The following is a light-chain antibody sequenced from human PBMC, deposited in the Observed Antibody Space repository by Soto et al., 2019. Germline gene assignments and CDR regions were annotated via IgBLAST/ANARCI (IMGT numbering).Light chain of an antibody. J-gene: IGKJ2*01. CDR1: QTISNY. V-gene: IGKV3-11*01. CDR3: QQCGPSLKYT. Sequence: EIVLTQSPATLSLSPGERATLSCRASQTISNYLGWYQQRPGQAPRLLIYDASNRATGIPARFRGSGSGTDFTLTISRVEPEDFAVYYCQQCGPSLKYTFGQGTTLEIK. CDR2: DAS.